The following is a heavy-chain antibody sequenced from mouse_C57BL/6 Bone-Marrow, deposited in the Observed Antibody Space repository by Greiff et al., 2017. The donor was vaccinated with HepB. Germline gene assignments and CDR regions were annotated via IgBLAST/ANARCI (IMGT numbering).Heavy chain of an antibody. CDR2: SRNKANDYTT. D-gene: IGHD4-1*01. Sequence: EVKLVDSGGGLVQSGRSLRLSCATSGFTFSDFYMEWVRQAPGKGLEWIAASRNKANDYTTEYSASVKGRFIVSRDTSQSILYLQMNALRAEDTAIYYCARDAWDPAWFAYWGQGTLVTVSA. CDR3: ARDAWDPAWFAY. CDR1: GFTFSDFY. J-gene: IGHJ3*01. V-gene: IGHV7-1*01.